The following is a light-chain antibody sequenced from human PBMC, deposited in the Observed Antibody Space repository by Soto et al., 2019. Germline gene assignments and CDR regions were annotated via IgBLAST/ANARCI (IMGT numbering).Light chain of an antibody. CDR3: QQYYSTPRT. Sequence: DIVMTQSPDSLAVSLGERATINCKSSQSVLYSSNNKNYLAWYQQKPGQPPKLLIYWASTRESGVPDRFSGSWSGTDFTLNISSLHAEDVAVYYGQQYYSTPRTFGQGTKVEIK. CDR1: QSVLYSSNNKNY. J-gene: IGKJ1*01. V-gene: IGKV4-1*01. CDR2: WAS.